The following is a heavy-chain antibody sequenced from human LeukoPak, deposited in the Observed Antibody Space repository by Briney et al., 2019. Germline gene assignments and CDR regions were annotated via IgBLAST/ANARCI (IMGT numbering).Heavy chain of an antibody. V-gene: IGHV4-59*08. Sequence: SETLSLTCTVSGGSISSYYWSWIRQPPGKGLEWIGYIYYSGSTNYNPSLKSRVTISVDTSKNQFSLKLSSVTAADTAVYYCARLWGIRRVFDYWGQGTLVTVSS. D-gene: IGHD7-27*01. CDR1: GGSISSYY. CDR3: ARLWGIRRVFDY. CDR2: IYYSGST. J-gene: IGHJ4*02.